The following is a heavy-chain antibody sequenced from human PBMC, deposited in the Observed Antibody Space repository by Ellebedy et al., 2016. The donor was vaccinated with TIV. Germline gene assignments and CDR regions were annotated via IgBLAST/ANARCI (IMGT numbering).Heavy chain of an antibody. J-gene: IGHJ4*02. CDR2: IYHSVIT. D-gene: IGHD1-26*01. CDR3: ARRYSGSSYHYFDY. Sequence: MPSETLSLTCTVSGGSISSNYWDWIRQPPGKGLEWMGYIYHSVITNYNPSLKNRVTMSVDTSKRQLSLKLRSVTAADTAVYYCARRYSGSSYHYFDYWGQGTLVIVSS. V-gene: IGHV4-59*08. CDR1: GGSISSNY.